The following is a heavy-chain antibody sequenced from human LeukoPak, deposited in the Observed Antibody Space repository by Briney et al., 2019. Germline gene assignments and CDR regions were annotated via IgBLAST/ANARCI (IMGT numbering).Heavy chain of an antibody. J-gene: IGHJ4*02. CDR3: AKSLVGAVGYDY. CDR1: GFTFSSYA. D-gene: IGHD1-26*01. Sequence: GGSLRLSCAASGFTFSSYAMSWVRQAAGKGLDWVSAISGSGGSTYYADSVKGRFTISRDNSKNTLYLQMNSLRAEDTAVYYCAKSLVGAVGYDYWGQGTLVTVSS. CDR2: ISGSGGST. V-gene: IGHV3-23*01.